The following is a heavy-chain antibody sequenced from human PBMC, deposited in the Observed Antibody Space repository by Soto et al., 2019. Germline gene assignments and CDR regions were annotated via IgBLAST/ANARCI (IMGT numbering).Heavy chain of an antibody. CDR3: ARHAITMVRGVIIYFDY. D-gene: IGHD3-10*01. V-gene: IGHV4-59*08. CDR2: IYYSGST. J-gene: IGHJ4*02. Sequence: PSETLSLTCTVSGGSISSYYWSWIRQPPGKGLEWIGYIYYSGSTNYNPSLKSRVTISVDTSKNQFSLKLSSVTAADTAVYYCARHAITMVRGVIIYFDYWGQGTLVTVLL. CDR1: GGSISSYY.